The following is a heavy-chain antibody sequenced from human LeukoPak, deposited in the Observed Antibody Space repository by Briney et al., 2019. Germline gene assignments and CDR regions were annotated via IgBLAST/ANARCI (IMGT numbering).Heavy chain of an antibody. D-gene: IGHD2-21*02. CDR1: GFTFSTYW. J-gene: IGHJ4*02. V-gene: IGHV3-74*01. CDR3: ARGSEVTAPYYFDS. Sequence: GGSLRLFCAASGFTFSTYWMHWVRQAPGKGLVWVSRVNSDESSTSYADSVKGRFTISRDNAKNTLYLQMNSLRAEDTAVYYCARGSEVTAPYYFDSWGQGTLDTVSS. CDR2: VNSDESST.